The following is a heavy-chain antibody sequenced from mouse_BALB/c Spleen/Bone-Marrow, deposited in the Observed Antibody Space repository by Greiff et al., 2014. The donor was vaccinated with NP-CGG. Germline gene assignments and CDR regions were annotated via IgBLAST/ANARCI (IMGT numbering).Heavy chain of an antibody. Sequence: QVQLQQSGAELVRPGASVKLSCKASGYTFTSYWINWVKQRPGQGLEWIGNIYPSDSYTNYNQKFKDKATLTVDKSSSTAYMQLSSPTSEDSAVYYCTRWDGNCVYWYFDVWGAGTTVTVSS. CDR1: GYTFTSYW. J-gene: IGHJ1*01. V-gene: IGHV1-69*02. D-gene: IGHD2-1*01. CDR3: TRWDGNCVYWYFDV. CDR2: IYPSDSYT.